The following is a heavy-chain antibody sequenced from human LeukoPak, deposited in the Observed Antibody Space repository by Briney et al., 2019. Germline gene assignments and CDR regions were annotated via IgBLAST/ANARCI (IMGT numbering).Heavy chain of an antibody. CDR1: GFTFSSYW. Sequence: GGSLRLSCAASGFTFSSYWMHWVRQAPGKGLVWVSRINSDGSSTSYADSVKGRFTISRDNAKNTLYLQMNSLRAEDTAVYYCARVWYSSSIDYWGQGTLVTVSS. CDR3: ARVWYSSSIDY. J-gene: IGHJ4*02. CDR2: INSDGSST. V-gene: IGHV3-74*01. D-gene: IGHD6-19*01.